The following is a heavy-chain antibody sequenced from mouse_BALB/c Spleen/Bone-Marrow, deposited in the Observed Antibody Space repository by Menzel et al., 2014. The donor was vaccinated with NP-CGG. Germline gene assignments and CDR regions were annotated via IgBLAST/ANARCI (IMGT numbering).Heavy chain of an antibody. CDR1: GFTFSDFY. CDR2: SRNKANDYTT. V-gene: IGHV7-1*02. Sequence: DVKLVESGGGLVQPGGSLKLSCAPSGFTFSDFYMDWVRQPPGKRLEWIAASRNKANDYTTEYSASVKGRFIVSRDTSQSILFLQMNALRAEDTAIYYCARDADYGSSSAYWGQGTLVTVSA. J-gene: IGHJ3*01. D-gene: IGHD1-1*01. CDR3: ARDADYGSSSAY.